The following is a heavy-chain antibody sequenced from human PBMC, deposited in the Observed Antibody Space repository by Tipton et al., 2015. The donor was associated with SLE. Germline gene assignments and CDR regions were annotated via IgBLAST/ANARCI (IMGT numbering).Heavy chain of an antibody. CDR1: GGSSSGYY. CDR2: INHGGST. J-gene: IGHJ4*02. Sequence: AVSGGSSSGYYWTWIRQPPGKGLEWIGDINHGGSTNHNPSLKSRVTFSIDTSKNQFSLNLNSVTAADTAVYYCARGTGITDDWGQGTLVTVSS. V-gene: IGHV4-34*01. D-gene: IGHD1/OR15-1a*01. CDR3: ARGTGITDD.